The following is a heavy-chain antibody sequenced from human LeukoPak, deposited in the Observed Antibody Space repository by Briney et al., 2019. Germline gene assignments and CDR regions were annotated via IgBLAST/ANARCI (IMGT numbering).Heavy chain of an antibody. D-gene: IGHD1-26*01. CDR1: GFTVSSNY. V-gene: IGHV3-53*01. CDR3: ARERRTGWDLSPPSWFDP. CDR2: IYTGGST. Sequence: GGSLRLSCAASGFTVSSNYMSWVRQAPGKGLEWVSVIYTGGSTHYADSVKGRFTISRDNSKNTLYLQMNSLRAEDTAVYYCARERRTGWDLSPPSWFDPWGQGTLVTVSS. J-gene: IGHJ5*02.